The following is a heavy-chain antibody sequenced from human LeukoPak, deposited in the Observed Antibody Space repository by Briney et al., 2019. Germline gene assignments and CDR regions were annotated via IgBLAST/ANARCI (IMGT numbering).Heavy chain of an antibody. D-gene: IGHD2-2*01. Sequence: GASVKVSCKASGYTFTGYYMHWVRQAPGQGLEWMGWINPNSGGTTYAQKFQGRVTMTRDTSISTAYMELSRLRSDDTAVYYCARGCSSTSCYQLDYWGQGTLVTVSS. J-gene: IGHJ4*02. CDR1: GYTFTGYY. CDR2: INPNSGGT. CDR3: ARGCSSTSCYQLDY. V-gene: IGHV1-2*02.